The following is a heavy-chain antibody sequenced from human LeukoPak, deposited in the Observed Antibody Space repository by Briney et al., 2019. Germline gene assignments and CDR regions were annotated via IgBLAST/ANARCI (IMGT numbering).Heavy chain of an antibody. CDR3: ARAEDSSGWYAKPASWFDP. CDR2: IKQDGSEK. J-gene: IGHJ5*02. V-gene: IGHV3-7*01. D-gene: IGHD6-19*01. CDR1: GFTFSSYW. Sequence: PGGSLRLSCAASGFTFSSYWMSWVRQAPGKGLEWVANIKQDGSEKYYVDSVKGRFTISRDNAKNSLYLQMNSLRAEDTAVYYCARAEDSSGWYAKPASWFDPWGQGTLVTVSS.